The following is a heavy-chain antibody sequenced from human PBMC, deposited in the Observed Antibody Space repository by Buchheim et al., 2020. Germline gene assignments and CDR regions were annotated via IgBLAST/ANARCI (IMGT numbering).Heavy chain of an antibody. Sequence: QVQLVQSGAEVKKPGSSVKVSCKASGGTFSSYAISWVRQAPGQGLEWMGWIITIFGTANSEQKFQGRVTITADKSTSTAYMELSSLRSEDTAVYYCARFSSFRNYDSSGYYYIGWFDPWGQGTL. CDR2: IITIFGTA. CDR3: ARFSSFRNYDSSGYYYIGWFDP. D-gene: IGHD3-22*01. J-gene: IGHJ5*02. CDR1: GGTFSSYA. V-gene: IGHV1-69*06.